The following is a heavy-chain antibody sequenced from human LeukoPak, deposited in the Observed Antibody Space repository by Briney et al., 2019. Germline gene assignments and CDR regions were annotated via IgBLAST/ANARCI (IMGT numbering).Heavy chain of an antibody. CDR3: ARVGGSYHYYFDY. Sequence: GGSLRLSCAASGFTFSSYEMNWVRQAPGKGLEWVSYISSSGSTIYYADSVKGRFTISRDNAKNSLYLQMNSLRAEDTAVYYCARVGGSYHYYFDYWGRGTLVTVSS. V-gene: IGHV3-48*03. J-gene: IGHJ4*02. CDR1: GFTFSSYE. D-gene: IGHD1-26*01. CDR2: ISSSGSTI.